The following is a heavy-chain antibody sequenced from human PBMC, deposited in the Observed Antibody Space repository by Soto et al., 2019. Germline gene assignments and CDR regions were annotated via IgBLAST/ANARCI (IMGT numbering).Heavy chain of an antibody. V-gene: IGHV4-39*01. Sequence: SQTLPLPCTVSGGFLNKGNDYWRYYWNWIRQHPGKGLEWIGNIYYIGSTDYSPSLTTRVTISRDTSKNRVSLELRSVTAADTAVYYCARVNVTLDLWGQGTQVTVSS. J-gene: IGHJ4*02. CDR2: IYYIGST. CDR3: ARVNVTLDL. CDR1: GGFLNKGNDYWRYY. D-gene: IGHD2-21*02.